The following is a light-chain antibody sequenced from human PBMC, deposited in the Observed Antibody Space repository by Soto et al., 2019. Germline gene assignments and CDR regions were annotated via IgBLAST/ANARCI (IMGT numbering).Light chain of an antibody. V-gene: IGKV1-5*03. CDR2: KAS. CDR3: QQYNSYSPT. J-gene: IGKJ1*01. Sequence: DIQMTQSPSTLSASVGDRVTITCRASQSISSWLAWDQQKPGKAPKLLIYKASSLESGVPSRFSGSGFGTEFTLTISILQPDDFATYYCQQYNSYSPTFGQGTKVEIK. CDR1: QSISSW.